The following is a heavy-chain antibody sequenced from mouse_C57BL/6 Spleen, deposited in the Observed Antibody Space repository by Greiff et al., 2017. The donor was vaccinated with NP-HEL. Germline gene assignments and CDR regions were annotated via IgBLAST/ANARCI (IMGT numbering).Heavy chain of an antibody. CDR3: ARTVKNYYGSSWYFDV. CDR1: GYSITSGYY. D-gene: IGHD1-1*01. V-gene: IGHV3-6*01. Sequence: VQLQQSGPGLVKPSQSLSLTCSVTGYSITSGYYWNWIRQFPGNKLEWMGYISYDGSNNYNPSLKNRISITRDTSKNQFFLKLNSVTTEDTATYYCARTVKNYYGSSWYFDVRGTGTTVTVSS. J-gene: IGHJ1*03. CDR2: ISYDGSN.